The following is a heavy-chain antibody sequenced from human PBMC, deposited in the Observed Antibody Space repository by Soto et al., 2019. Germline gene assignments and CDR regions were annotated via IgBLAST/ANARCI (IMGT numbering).Heavy chain of an antibody. V-gene: IGHV4-4*07. CDR1: GGSISSYY. J-gene: IGHJ3*02. CDR3: ARCRRGILLTRYYMGAFDI. D-gene: IGHD3-9*01. CDR2: IYTSGST. Sequence: SETLSLTCTVSGGSISSYYWSWIRQPAGKGLEWIGRIYTSGSTNYNPSLKSRVTMSVDTSKNQFSLKLSSVTAADTAVYYCARCRRGILLTRYYMGAFDIWGQGTMVTVSS.